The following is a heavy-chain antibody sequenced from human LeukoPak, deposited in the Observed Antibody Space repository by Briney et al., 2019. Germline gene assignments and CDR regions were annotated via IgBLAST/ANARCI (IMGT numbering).Heavy chain of an antibody. CDR2: ISYDGSNK. CDR1: GFTFSSYA. Sequence: GGSLRLSCAASGFTFSSYAMHWVRQAPGKGLEWVAVISYDGSNKYYADSVKGRFTISRDNSKNTLYLQMNSPRAEDTAVYYCARDASPWELLPSDAFDIWGQGTMVTVSS. D-gene: IGHD1-26*01. V-gene: IGHV3-30-3*01. J-gene: IGHJ3*02. CDR3: ARDASPWELLPSDAFDI.